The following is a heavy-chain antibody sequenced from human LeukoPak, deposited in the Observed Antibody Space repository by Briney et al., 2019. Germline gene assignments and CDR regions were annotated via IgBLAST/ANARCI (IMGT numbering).Heavy chain of an antibody. CDR1: GYTFTGYH. D-gene: IGHD4-17*01. CDR2: INPNSDGI. Sequence: ASVKVSRKASGYTFTGYHMHWVRQAPGQGLEWMGWINPNSDGINYAQKFQGRVTMTRDTSISTAYMELSRLRSGDTAVYYCARDHDYGDYEVDYWGQGTLVTVSS. CDR3: ARDHDYGDYEVDY. V-gene: IGHV1-2*02. J-gene: IGHJ4*02.